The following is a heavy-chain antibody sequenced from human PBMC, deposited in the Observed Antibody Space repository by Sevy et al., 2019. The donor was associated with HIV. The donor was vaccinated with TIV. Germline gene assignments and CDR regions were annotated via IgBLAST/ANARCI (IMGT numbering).Heavy chain of an antibody. Sequence: SETLSLTCTVSGGSISSYYWSWIRQPAGKGLEWIGRIYTSGSTNYNPSLKSRVTMSVDTSKNQLSLKLSSVTAADTAVYYCARDYLDYYYYGMDVWGQGTTVTVSS. J-gene: IGHJ6*02. CDR2: IYTSGST. D-gene: IGHD3-10*01. V-gene: IGHV4-4*07. CDR3: ARDYLDYYYYGMDV. CDR1: GGSISSYY.